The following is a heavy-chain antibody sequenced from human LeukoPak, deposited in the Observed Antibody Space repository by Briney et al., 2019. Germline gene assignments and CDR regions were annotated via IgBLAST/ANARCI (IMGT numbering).Heavy chain of an antibody. V-gene: IGHV3-48*03. CDR3: ARVGTYYYDSSGSDAFDI. Sequence: GGSLRLSRAASGFTFSSYEMNWVRQAPGKGLEWVSYISSSGSTIYYADSVKGRFTISRDNAKNSLYLQMNSLRAEDTAVYYCARVGTYYYDSSGSDAFDIWGQGTMVTVSS. J-gene: IGHJ3*02. CDR1: GFTFSSYE. CDR2: ISSSGSTI. D-gene: IGHD3-22*01.